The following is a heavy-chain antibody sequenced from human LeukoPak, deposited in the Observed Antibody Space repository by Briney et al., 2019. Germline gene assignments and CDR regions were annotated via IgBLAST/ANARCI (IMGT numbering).Heavy chain of an antibody. CDR3: ARGRAVTTGDDY. D-gene: IGHD4-17*01. Sequence: SETLSLTCTVSGGSIDNYWSWSRQPAGEGGEGMGRIFSSGGTVYHPALKSRVTMSVDTSRTSFSLKLTSVTAADTAVYYCARGRAVTTGDDYWGQGTLVTVSS. CDR2: IFSSGGT. V-gene: IGHV4-4*07. CDR1: GGSIDNY. J-gene: IGHJ4*02.